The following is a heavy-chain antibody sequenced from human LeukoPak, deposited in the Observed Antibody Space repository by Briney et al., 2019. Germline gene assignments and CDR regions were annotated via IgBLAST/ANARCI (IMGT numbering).Heavy chain of an antibody. V-gene: IGHV3-7*01. CDR2: IKQDGSEK. J-gene: IGHJ5*02. D-gene: IGHD2-2*01. Sequence: GGSLRLSCAASGFTFGSYWMSWVRQAPGKGREWVANIKQDGSEKYYVDSVKGRFNISRDNGKNSLYLQINSLRAEDTAVYYCARDCSSTNCYRGGFDPWGQGTLVTVSS. CDR3: ARDCSSTNCYRGGFDP. CDR1: GFTFGSYW.